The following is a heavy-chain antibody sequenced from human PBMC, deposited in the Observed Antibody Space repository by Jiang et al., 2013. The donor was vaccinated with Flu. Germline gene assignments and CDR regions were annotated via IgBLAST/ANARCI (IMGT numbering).Heavy chain of an antibody. CDR3: ARDHQSANYDILTGYSSPLSLLGMDV. Sequence: GASVKVSCKASGYTFTGYYMHWVRQAPGQGLEWMGWINPNSGGTNYAQKFQGWVTMTRDTSISTAYMELSRLRSDDTAVYYCARDHQSANYDILTGYSSPLSLLGMDVWGQGTTVTVSS. CDR1: GYTFTGYY. V-gene: IGHV1-2*04. J-gene: IGHJ6*02. CDR2: INPNSGGT. D-gene: IGHD3-9*01.